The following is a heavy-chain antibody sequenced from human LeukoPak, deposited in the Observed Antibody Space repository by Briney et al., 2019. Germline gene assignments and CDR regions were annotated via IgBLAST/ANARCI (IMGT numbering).Heavy chain of an antibody. CDR3: AKPDLRDFDWLLFNPSYYFDY. V-gene: IGHV3-23*01. Sequence: GGSLRLSCAASGFTFSSYAMSWVRQAPGKGLEWASAISGSGGSTYYADAVMGRFTISRDNSKNTLYLQMNSLRAEDTAVYHCAKPDLRDFDWLLFNPSYYFDYWGQGTLVTVSS. CDR1: GFTFSSYA. D-gene: IGHD3-9*01. CDR2: ISGSGGST. J-gene: IGHJ4*02.